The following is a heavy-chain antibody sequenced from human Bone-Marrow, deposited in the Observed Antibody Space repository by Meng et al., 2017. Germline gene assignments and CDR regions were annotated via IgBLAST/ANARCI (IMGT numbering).Heavy chain of an antibody. CDR1: GGSFSSFG. Sequence: QVQLGQAGAEVKNTGSAVKVSCQTYGGSFSSFGFNWVRQAPGQGLEWMGRLIPFFDIPNYAQKVQGRLTITKDEATRTAYMELSSLTSEDTAVYYCASPSSGWFYFHYWGQGTLVTVFS. J-gene: IGHJ4*01. CDR2: LIPFFDIP. V-gene: IGHV1-69*05. D-gene: IGHD6-19*01. CDR3: ASPSSGWFYFHY.